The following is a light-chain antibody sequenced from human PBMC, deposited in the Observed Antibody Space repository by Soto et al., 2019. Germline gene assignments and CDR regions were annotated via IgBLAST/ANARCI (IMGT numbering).Light chain of an antibody. Sequence: EIVLTQSPGTLSLSPGEIATLSISASHIVGSNYISWFQQKPGQPPRLLIYGASIRATGIPDRFSGGGSGTDFTLTISRLEPEDFAVYYCQQYGSSPQTFGQGTKVDIK. CDR3: QQYGSSPQT. CDR1: HIVGSNY. CDR2: GAS. V-gene: IGKV3-20*01. J-gene: IGKJ1*01.